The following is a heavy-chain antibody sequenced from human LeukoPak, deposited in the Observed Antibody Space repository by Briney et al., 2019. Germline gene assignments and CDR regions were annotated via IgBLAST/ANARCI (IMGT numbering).Heavy chain of an antibody. J-gene: IGHJ4*02. D-gene: IGHD3-9*01. CDR3: ARDGYDILTGYKLDY. CDR1: GYTFMKYG. Sequence: ASVKVSCKTSGYTFMKYGIIWVRQAPGQGPEWMGWISAYKGNAKYAQNVQDRLTMTIDTSTSTVYMELRSLRSDDTAVYYCARDGYDILTGYKLDYWGQGTLVTVSS. V-gene: IGHV1-18*01. CDR2: ISAYKGNA.